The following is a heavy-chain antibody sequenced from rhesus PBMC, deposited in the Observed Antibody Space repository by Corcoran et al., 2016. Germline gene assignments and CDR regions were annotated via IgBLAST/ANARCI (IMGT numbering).Heavy chain of an antibody. Sequence: EVQLVESGGGLVHPGGSLSLSCVASGFTFSSYGMHWVRQAPGKGLEWVAVISYDGSKKDYADSWKDRFTISRDNSKNMLYLQMNNLKVEDTAVDYCATLPGWSNWYGLDSWGQGVVVTVSS. CDR3: ATLPGWSNWYGLDS. CDR1: GFTFSSYG. D-gene: IGHD6S26*01. V-gene: IGHV3-54*02. J-gene: IGHJ6*01. CDR2: ISYDGSKK.